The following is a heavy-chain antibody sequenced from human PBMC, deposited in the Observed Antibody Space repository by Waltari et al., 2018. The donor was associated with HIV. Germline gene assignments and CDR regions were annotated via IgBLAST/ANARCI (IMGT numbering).Heavy chain of an antibody. CDR1: GFTFSSYE. Sequence: EVQVVESGGGLVQPGGSLRLSCAASGFTFSSYEMNWVRQAPGKGRGWVSYISSSGSTIYFADSVKGRFTMSRDNAKNSLYLRMNSLRAEDTAVYYCARAFMIRGTGAFDIWGQGTMVTVSS. J-gene: IGHJ3*02. CDR3: ARAFMIRGTGAFDI. D-gene: IGHD3-10*01. V-gene: IGHV3-48*03. CDR2: ISSSGSTI.